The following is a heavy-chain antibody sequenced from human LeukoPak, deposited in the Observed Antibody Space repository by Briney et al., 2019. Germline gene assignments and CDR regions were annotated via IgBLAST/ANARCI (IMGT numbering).Heavy chain of an antibody. Sequence: WGALTLSCAASGFTFSSYAMHWVRQAPAKGLEWVAVISYDGSNKYYADSVKGRFTISRDNSKNTLYLQMNSLRAEDTAVYYCARRWQLVLDYWGQGTLVTVSS. CDR3: ARRWQLVLDY. V-gene: IGHV3-30*01. CDR1: GFTFSSYA. CDR2: ISYDGSNK. D-gene: IGHD6-6*01. J-gene: IGHJ4*02.